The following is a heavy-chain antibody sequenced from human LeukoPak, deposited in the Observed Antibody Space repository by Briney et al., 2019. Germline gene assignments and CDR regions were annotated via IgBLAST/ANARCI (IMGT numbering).Heavy chain of an antibody. V-gene: IGHV4-59*01. D-gene: IGHD4-23*01. J-gene: IGHJ2*01. CDR2: IYYSGST. CDR1: GGSISSYY. Sequence: SETLSLTCTVSGGSISSYYWSWIRQPPGKGLEWIGYIYYSGSTNYNPSLKSRVTISVDTSKNQLSLKLSSVTAADTAVYYCARDRATVVTRSYWYFDLWGRGTLVTVSS. CDR3: ARDRATVVTRSYWYFDL.